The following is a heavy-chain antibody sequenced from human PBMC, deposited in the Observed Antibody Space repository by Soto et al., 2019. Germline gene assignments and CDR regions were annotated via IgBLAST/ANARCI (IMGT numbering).Heavy chain of an antibody. CDR1: GDSVSSNNAA. J-gene: IGHJ4*02. Sequence: SQTLSLTCAISGDSVSSNNAAWNWIRQSQSRGLEWQGRTYYRSKWYNNYAVSVKSRITINPDTSKNQFSLQLSSVTPEDTAVYYCARDPTGDLYFDYWGQGSLVTV. CDR2: TYYRSKWYN. D-gene: IGHD7-27*01. CDR3: ARDPTGDLYFDY. V-gene: IGHV6-1*01.